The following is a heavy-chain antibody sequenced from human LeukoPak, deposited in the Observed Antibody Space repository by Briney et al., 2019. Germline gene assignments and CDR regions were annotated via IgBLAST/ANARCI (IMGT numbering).Heavy chain of an antibody. CDR1: EFTFSSYS. CDR2: ITNSGNSK. J-gene: IGHJ1*01. V-gene: IGHV3-48*04. Sequence: GGSLRLSCAASEFTFSSYSMNWVRQAPGKGLEWVSYITNSGNSKSYADSVKGRFTISRDNAENSMYLQMNSLRVEDTAVYYCTSWGDTTAEYFQRWGQGTLVTVSS. D-gene: IGHD2-21*02. CDR3: TSWGDTTAEYFQR.